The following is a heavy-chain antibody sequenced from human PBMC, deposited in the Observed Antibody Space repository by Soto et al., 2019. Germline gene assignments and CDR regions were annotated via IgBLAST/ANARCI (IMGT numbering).Heavy chain of an antibody. CDR3: ASHQTGSQSWPFDS. CDR2: ICYNENT. J-gene: IGHJ4*02. Sequence: GSLRLSCAASGFTFSSYSMNLLRQPPGKGLEWIGSICYNENTYYNPSLKSRLTISVDTSKNQFSLDLNSVTAADTAVYFCASHQTGSQSWPFDSWGQGALVTVSS. V-gene: IGHV4-39*01. D-gene: IGHD1-1*01. CDR1: GFTFSSYS.